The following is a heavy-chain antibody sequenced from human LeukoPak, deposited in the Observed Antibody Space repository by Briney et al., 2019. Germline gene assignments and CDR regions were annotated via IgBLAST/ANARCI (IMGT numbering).Heavy chain of an antibody. Sequence: SETLSLTCAVYGGSFSGYYWSWIRQPPGKGLEWIGEINYSGSTNYNPSLKSRVTISVDTSKNQFSLKLSSVTAADTAVYYCARCPQQWLVKTFDYWGQGTLVTVSS. D-gene: IGHD6-19*01. CDR1: GGSFSGYY. V-gene: IGHV4-34*01. J-gene: IGHJ4*02. CDR2: INYSGST. CDR3: ARCPQQWLVKTFDY.